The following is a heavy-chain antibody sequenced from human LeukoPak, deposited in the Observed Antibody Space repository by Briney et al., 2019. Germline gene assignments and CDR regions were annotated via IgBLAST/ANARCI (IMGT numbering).Heavy chain of an antibody. CDR2: ISSSSSYI. CDR1: GFTFSSYS. J-gene: IGHJ6*02. V-gene: IGHV3-21*01. CDR3: ARDKGRSTRAYYGMDV. Sequence: GGSLRLSCAASGFTFSSYSMNWVRQAPGKGLEWVSSISSSSSYIYYADSVKGRFTISRDNAKNSLYLQMNSLRAEDTAVYYCARDKGRSTRAYYGMDVWGQGTTVTVSS.